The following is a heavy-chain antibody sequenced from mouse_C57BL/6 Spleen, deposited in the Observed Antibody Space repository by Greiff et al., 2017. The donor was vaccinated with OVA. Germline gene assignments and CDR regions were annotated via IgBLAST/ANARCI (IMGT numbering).Heavy chain of an antibody. V-gene: IGHV1-80*01. CDR3: ARRDYYYGSSYWYFDV. Sequence: QVQLKQSGAELVKPGASVKISCKASGYAFSSYWMNWVKQRPGKGLEWIGQIYPGDGDTNYNGKFKGKATLTADKSSSTAYMQLSSLTSEDSAVYFCARRDYYYGSSYWYFDVWGTGTTVTVSS. CDR1: GYAFSSYW. CDR2: IYPGDGDT. D-gene: IGHD1-1*01. J-gene: IGHJ1*03.